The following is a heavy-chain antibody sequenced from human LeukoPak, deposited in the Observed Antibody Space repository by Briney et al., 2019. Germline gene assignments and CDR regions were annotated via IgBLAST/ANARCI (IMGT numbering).Heavy chain of an antibody. CDR1: GGSINSYY. J-gene: IGHJ4*02. V-gene: IGHV4-59*01. CDR3: ARDRSSWLKEYYFDY. CDR2: IYYSGST. Sequence: PSETLSLTCTVSGGSINSYYWSWIRQPPGKGLEWIGYIYYSGSTNYNPSLKSRVTISVDTSKNQFSLKLSSVTAADTAVYYCARDRSSWLKEYYFDYWGQGTLVTVSS. D-gene: IGHD6-13*01.